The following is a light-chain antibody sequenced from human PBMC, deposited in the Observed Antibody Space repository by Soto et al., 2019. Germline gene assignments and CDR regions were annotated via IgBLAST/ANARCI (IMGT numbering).Light chain of an antibody. CDR1: QTFSTN. CDR3: QHYHNWPPWT. Sequence: EAVMTQSPATLSVSPGERATLSCRASQTFSTNLAWYQQKPGQAPRILMYDASTRATGIPARFSGSGSGTEFTLTISSLQSEDFAVYYCQHYHNWPPWTFGQGTKVDI. CDR2: DAS. V-gene: IGKV3-15*01. J-gene: IGKJ1*01.